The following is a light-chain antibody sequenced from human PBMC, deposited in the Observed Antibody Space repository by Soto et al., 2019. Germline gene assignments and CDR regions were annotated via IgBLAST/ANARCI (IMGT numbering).Light chain of an antibody. CDR2: EVS. CDR3: NSYTSSGTVV. Sequence: QSALTQPASVSGSPGQSITISCTGTSSDVGGYNYVSWYQQYPGKAPKLMIYEVSNRPSGASNRFSGSKSGNTASLTISGLQAEDEGDYYCNSYTSSGTVVFGGGTKLTVL. J-gene: IGLJ2*01. CDR1: SSDVGGYNY. V-gene: IGLV2-14*01.